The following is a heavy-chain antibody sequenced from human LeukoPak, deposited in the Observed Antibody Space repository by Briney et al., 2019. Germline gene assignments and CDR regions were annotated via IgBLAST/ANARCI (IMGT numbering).Heavy chain of an antibody. CDR3: ARDSGLYSSSRNWFDP. Sequence: ASVKVSCKASGYTFTSYGINWVRQAPGQGPEWMGWISAYNGNTNYAQKLQGRVTMTTDTSTSTAYMELRSLRSDDTAVYYCARDSGLYSSSRNWFDPWGQGTLVTVSS. CDR2: ISAYNGNT. CDR1: GYTFTSYG. V-gene: IGHV1-18*01. D-gene: IGHD6-6*01. J-gene: IGHJ5*02.